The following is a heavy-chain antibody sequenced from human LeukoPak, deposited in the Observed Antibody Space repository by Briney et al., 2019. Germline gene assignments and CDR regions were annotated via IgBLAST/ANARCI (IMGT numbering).Heavy chain of an antibody. J-gene: IGHJ4*02. CDR3: AKDRSWELRSYIFDY. D-gene: IGHD1-26*01. V-gene: IGHV3-30*18. CDR2: ISYDGSNK. Sequence: GRSLRLSCAASGFTFSSYGMHWVRQAPGKGLEWAAVISYDGSNKYYADSVKGRFTISRDNSKNTLYLQMNSLRAEDTAVYYCAKDRSWELRSYIFDYWGQGTLVTVST. CDR1: GFTFSSYG.